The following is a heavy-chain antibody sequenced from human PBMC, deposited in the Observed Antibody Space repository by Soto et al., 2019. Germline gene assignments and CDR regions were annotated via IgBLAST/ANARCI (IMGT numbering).Heavy chain of an antibody. J-gene: IGHJ6*02. CDR2: IWYDGSNK. Sequence: HPGGSLRLSCAASGFTFSSYGMHWVRQAPGKGLEWVAVIWYDGSNKYYADSVKGRFTISRDNSKNTLYLQMNSLRAEDTAVYYCAREEGALIYCSSTSCLPTDVWGQGTTVTVSS. CDR3: AREEGALIYCSSTSCLPTDV. CDR1: GFTFSSYG. V-gene: IGHV3-33*01. D-gene: IGHD2-2*01.